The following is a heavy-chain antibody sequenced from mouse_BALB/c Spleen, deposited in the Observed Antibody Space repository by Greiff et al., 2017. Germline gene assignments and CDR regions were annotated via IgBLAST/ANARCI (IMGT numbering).Heavy chain of an antibody. J-gene: IGHJ4*01. D-gene: IGHD1-1*01. V-gene: IGHV5-6-5*01. CDR3: ARREGYYGAMDY. Sequence: DVMLVESGGGLVKPGGSLKLSCAASGFTFSSYAMSWVRQTPEKRLEWVASISSGGSTYYPDSVKGRFTISRDNARNILYLQMSSLRSEDTAMYYCARREGYYGAMDYWGQGTSVTVSS. CDR2: ISSGGST. CDR1: GFTFSSYA.